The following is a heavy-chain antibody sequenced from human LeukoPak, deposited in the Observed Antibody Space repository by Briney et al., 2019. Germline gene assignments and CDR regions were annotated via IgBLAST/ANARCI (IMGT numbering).Heavy chain of an antibody. CDR3: ARAPARGYSFYDN. CDR1: GGSFSGYY. J-gene: IGHJ1*01. Sequence: SETLSLTCAVYGGSFSGYYWSWIRQPPGKGLEWIGEINHSGSTNYNPSLKSRVTISVDTSKNQFSLKLSSVTAADTAVYYCARAPARGYSFYDNWGQGTLVTVSS. D-gene: IGHD5-18*01. V-gene: IGHV4-34*01. CDR2: INHSGST.